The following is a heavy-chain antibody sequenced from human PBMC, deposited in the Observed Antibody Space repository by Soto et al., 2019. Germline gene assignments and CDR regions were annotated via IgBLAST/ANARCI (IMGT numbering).Heavy chain of an antibody. Sequence: PXXSLNISCKGSGYSFTSYWICLVPQMPGKGLEWMGIIYPGDSDTRYSPSFQGQVTISADKSISTAYLQWSSLKASDTAMYYCARIAARPNYYYYYMDVWGKGTTVTVSS. D-gene: IGHD6-6*01. CDR3: ARIAARPNYYYYYMDV. J-gene: IGHJ6*03. CDR2: IYPGDSDT. V-gene: IGHV5-51*01. CDR1: GYSFTSYW.